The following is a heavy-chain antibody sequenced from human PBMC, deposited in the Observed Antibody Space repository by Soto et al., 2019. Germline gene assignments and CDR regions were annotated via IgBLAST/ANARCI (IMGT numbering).Heavy chain of an antibody. Sequence: ASVKVSCKASGYTFTGYYMHWVRQAPGQGLEWMGWINPNSGGTNYAQKFQGWVTMTRDTSISTAYMELSRLRSDDTAVYYCARDMGFGESEGSYYYYGMDVWGQGTTVTVSS. CDR3: ARDMGFGESEGSYYYYGMDV. V-gene: IGHV1-2*04. CDR1: GYTFTGYY. D-gene: IGHD3-10*01. J-gene: IGHJ6*02. CDR2: INPNSGGT.